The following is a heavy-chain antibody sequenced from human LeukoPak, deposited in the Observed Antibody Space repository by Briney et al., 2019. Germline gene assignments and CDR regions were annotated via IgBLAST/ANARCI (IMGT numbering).Heavy chain of an antibody. Sequence: APVKASCKASGYTFTRYYMHWVRQSPGQRLEWMGIINPSGGRTSYAQKFQGRVTMTRDTSTSTVYMELSSLRSEDTAVYYCAREHRITMVRGVIDYWGQGSLASVSS. CDR1: GYTFTRYY. V-gene: IGHV1-46*01. CDR2: INPSGGRT. D-gene: IGHD3-10*01. J-gene: IGHJ4*02. CDR3: AREHRITMVRGVIDY.